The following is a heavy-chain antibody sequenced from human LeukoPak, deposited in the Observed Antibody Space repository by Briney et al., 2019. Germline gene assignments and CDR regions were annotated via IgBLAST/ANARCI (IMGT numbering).Heavy chain of an antibody. Sequence: GGSLRLSCAASGFTFDDYAMHWVRQAPGKGLEWVSVIFGGGSTYYADSVKGGFTISRDNSKNTLYLQMINLRAEDTAVYYCAGRRYFDYLSHFDCWGQGTLVTVSS. CDR1: GFTFDDYA. CDR2: IFGGGST. V-gene: IGHV3-66*04. J-gene: IGHJ4*02. D-gene: IGHD3-9*01. CDR3: AGRRYFDYLSHFDC.